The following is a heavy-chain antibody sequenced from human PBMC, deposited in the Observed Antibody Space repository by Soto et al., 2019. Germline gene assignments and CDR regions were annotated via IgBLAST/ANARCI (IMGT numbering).Heavy chain of an antibody. CDR2: FIPVFSTA. CDR1: GGSFSTYG. D-gene: IGHD4-17*01. V-gene: IGHV1-69*01. Sequence: QVQLVQSGAEVKKPGSSVKVSCKASGGSFSTYGISWVRQAPGQGLEWMGGFIPVFSTAKYAQKFQGRVSITAEESTYTSFVELSSLRSEYTAVYFCARDGVDVSRTTVRHGALDIWGQGTLVTVSS. CDR3: ARDGVDVSRTTVRHGALDI. J-gene: IGHJ3*02.